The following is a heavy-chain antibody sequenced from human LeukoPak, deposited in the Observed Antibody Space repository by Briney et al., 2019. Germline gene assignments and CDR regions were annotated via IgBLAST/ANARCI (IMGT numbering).Heavy chain of an antibody. J-gene: IGHJ4*02. CDR2: ISYDGTNK. CDR3: ARDRGVITRAYNFDY. Sequence: PGGSLRLSCAASGFTFSNYGMHWVRQAPGKGLEWVAVISYDGTNKYYADSVKGRFTISRDNSKNTLYLQLNSLRAGDTAVYYCARDRGVITRAYNFDYWGQGTLVTVSS. D-gene: IGHD4-23*01. V-gene: IGHV3-30*03. CDR1: GFTFSNYG.